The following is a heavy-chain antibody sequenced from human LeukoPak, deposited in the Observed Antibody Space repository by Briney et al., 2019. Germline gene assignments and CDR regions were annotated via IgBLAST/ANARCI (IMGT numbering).Heavy chain of an antibody. CDR2: INPSGGST. J-gene: IGHJ4*02. Sequence: ASVKVSCKASGYTFTSYYMHWVRQAPGQGLEWMGIINPSGGSTNHAQKFQGRVTMTRDTSTSTVYMELSSLRSEDTAVYYCARLETLRLSIGDYWGQGTLVTVSS. CDR3: ARLETLRLSIGDY. CDR1: GYTFTSYY. D-gene: IGHD6-6*01. V-gene: IGHV1-46*01.